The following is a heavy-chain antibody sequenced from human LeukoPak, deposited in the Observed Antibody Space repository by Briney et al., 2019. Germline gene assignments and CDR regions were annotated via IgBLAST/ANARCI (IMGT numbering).Heavy chain of an antibody. D-gene: IGHD5-18*01. CDR2: IIPILGIA. J-gene: IGHJ4*02. Sequence: ASVKVSCKASGGTFSSYAISWVRQAPGQGLEWMGRIIPILGIANYAQKFQGRVTITADKSTSTAYMELSSLRSEDTAVYYCARAKTAMVTCFDYWGQGTLVTVSS. CDR3: ARAKTAMVTCFDY. V-gene: IGHV1-69*04. CDR1: GGTFSSYA.